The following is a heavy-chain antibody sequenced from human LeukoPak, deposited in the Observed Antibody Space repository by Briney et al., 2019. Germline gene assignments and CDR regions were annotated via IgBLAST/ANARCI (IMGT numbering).Heavy chain of an antibody. Sequence: GGSLRLSCAASGFTFSSYAMNWVRQAPGKGLKWVSGFRGSGAATFYADSVKGRFTISRDNSKNTLYLQMNRLRAEDTAVYYCAKSVRYFDWYRFDYWGQGTLVTVSS. CDR3: AKSVRYFDWYRFDY. V-gene: IGHV3-23*01. CDR2: FRGSGAAT. J-gene: IGHJ4*02. D-gene: IGHD3-9*01. CDR1: GFTFSSYA.